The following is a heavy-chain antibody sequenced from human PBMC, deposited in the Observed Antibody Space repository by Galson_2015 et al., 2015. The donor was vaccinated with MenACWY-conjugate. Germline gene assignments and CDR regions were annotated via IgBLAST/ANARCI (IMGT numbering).Heavy chain of an antibody. J-gene: IGHJ5*02. D-gene: IGHD1-26*01. CDR3: TKDMGVGATRPNLFDP. CDR1: GVTFSNTG. Sequence: SLSPACAASGVTFSNTGIHCGRQAPGTGLVREAFILYAGSNKYYAYSVKGRFTISIHNSKNTLSLHMSSLRAEDTAVYYCTKDMGVGATRPNLFDPWGQGTLVTVSS. CDR2: ILYAGSNK. V-gene: IGHV3-30*02.